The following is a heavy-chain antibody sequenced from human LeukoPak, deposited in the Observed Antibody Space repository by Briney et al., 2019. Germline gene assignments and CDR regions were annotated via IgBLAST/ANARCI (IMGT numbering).Heavy chain of an antibody. Sequence: SETLSLTCTVSGGSISSYYWSWIRQPPGKGLEWIGYIYYSGSTNYNPSLKSRVTISVDTSKNQFSLKLSSVTAADTAVYYCARDSPREYYDSSGYLAYWGQGTLVTVSS. J-gene: IGHJ4*02. CDR2: IYYSGST. D-gene: IGHD3-22*01. CDR3: ARDSPREYYDSSGYLAY. V-gene: IGHV4-59*01. CDR1: GGSISSYY.